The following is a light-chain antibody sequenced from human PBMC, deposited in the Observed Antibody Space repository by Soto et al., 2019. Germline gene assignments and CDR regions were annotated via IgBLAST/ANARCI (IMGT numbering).Light chain of an antibody. CDR2: EVT. Sequence: QSVLTQPASVSGSPGESITISCTGTSSDIGGHNYVSWYQQHPDKAPKLLIYEVTNRPSGVSNRFSASKSGNAASLTISGLQAEDEADYYCTSYTSSSTVVFGEGTKLTVL. V-gene: IGLV2-14*01. CDR1: SSDIGGHNY. J-gene: IGLJ3*02. CDR3: TSYTSSSTVV.